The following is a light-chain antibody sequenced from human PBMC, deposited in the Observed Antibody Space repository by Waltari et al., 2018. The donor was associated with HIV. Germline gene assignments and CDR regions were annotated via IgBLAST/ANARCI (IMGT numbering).Light chain of an antibody. V-gene: IGKV1-6*01. CDR3: LKHSNYPYV. CDR2: AAS. J-gene: IGKJ2*01. Sequence: IPLTHSPPSLSASVGDRVTITFRASQAIRNDLDWVQQKPGKPPNLLIYAASSLQSGVPSRFNGNGSGTDFTLTISSLQPEDFATYCCLKHSNYPYVFGQGTKLEI. CDR1: QAIRND.